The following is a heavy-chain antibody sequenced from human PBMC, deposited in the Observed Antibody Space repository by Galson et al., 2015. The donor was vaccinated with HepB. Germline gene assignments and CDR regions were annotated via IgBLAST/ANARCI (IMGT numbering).Heavy chain of an antibody. CDR3: TTTVRPEDFVDY. J-gene: IGHJ4*02. CDR1: GFTFSDAW. Sequence: SLRLSCAASGFTFSDAWMSWVRQAPGKGLGWVGRIKSRIFGGTADYGTPVKGRFTISRDDSKHTLSLLMNSLKTEDTAVYYCTTTVRPEDFVDYWGQGSLVTVSS. V-gene: IGHV3-15*01. CDR2: IKSRIFGGTA. D-gene: IGHD1-14*01.